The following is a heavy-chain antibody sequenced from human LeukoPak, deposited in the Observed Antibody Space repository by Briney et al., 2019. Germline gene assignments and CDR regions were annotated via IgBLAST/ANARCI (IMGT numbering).Heavy chain of an antibody. CDR1: GFTFSGYS. CDR3: ATDREDYDSSGYYLSDAFDI. V-gene: IGHV3-48*01. CDR2: ISSSSATI. Sequence: PGGSLRLSCAVSGFTFSGYSMEWVRQAPGKGLEWVSYISSSSATIYHADSVKGRFTVSRDNAKNSLYLQMDSLRVEDTAVYYCATDREDYDSSGYYLSDAFDIWGQGTMVTVSS. D-gene: IGHD3-22*01. J-gene: IGHJ3*02.